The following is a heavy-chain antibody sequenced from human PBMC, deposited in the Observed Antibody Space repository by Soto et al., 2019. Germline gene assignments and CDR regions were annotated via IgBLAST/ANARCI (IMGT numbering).Heavy chain of an antibody. CDR3: AKEGQSSGSYYNYYYYYYYMDV. D-gene: IGHD3-10*01. CDR1: GFTFDDYA. V-gene: IGHV3-9*01. CDR2: ISWNSGSI. J-gene: IGHJ6*03. Sequence: GGSLRLSCAASGFTFDDYAMHWVRQAPGKGLEWVSGISWNSGSIGYADSVKGRFTISRDNAKNSLYLEMNSLRAEDTALYYCAKEGQSSGSYYNYYYYYYYMDVWGKGTTVTVSS.